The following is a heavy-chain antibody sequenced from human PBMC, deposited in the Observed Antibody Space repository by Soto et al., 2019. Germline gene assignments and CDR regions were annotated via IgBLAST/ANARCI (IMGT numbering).Heavy chain of an antibody. Sequence: ASVKVSCKASGYSFTSYDVNWVRQATGQGLEWMGWMNPNSGDTTFAEKFQGWVTMTRDTSISTAYMELSRLRSDDTAVYYCARATYYYDSSGPYYYYGMDVWGQGTTVTVSS. CDR3: ARATYYYDSSGPYYYYGMDV. V-gene: IGHV1-8*01. CDR1: GYSFTSYD. CDR2: MNPNSGDT. J-gene: IGHJ6*02. D-gene: IGHD3-22*01.